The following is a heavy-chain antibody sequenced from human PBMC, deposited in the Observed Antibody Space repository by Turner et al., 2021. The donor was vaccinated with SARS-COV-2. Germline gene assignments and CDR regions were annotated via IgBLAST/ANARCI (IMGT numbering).Heavy chain of an antibody. D-gene: IGHD3-10*01. CDR3: ASFKFGELWSYYFDR. CDR2: VHYSGRT. J-gene: IGHJ5*02. CDR1: GGSVSTGGHY. Sequence: QVQLQESGPGLVKPSETLSLPCTVSGGSVSTGGHYWSWIRQRPGEVLEWIGFVHYSGRTDYTPSLKGRVTMSLNPSKDQFSLRLRSATAADTAVYYCASFKFGELWSYYFDRWGQGTQVTVSS. V-gene: IGHV4-31*03.